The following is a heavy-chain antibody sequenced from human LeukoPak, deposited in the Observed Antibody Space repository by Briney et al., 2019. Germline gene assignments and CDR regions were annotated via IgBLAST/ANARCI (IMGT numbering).Heavy chain of an antibody. CDR1: GGSIVSDTYY. CDR2: IHYTGST. Sequence: SETLSLTCSVSGGSIVSDTYYWGWIRQPPGKGLEWIGNIHYTGSTYNNPSLKSRVTISVDTPKNQFSLKVSSVTAADTAVYYCARRQRFSSGWYSDYWGQGALVTVSS. J-gene: IGHJ4*02. V-gene: IGHV4-39*01. D-gene: IGHD6-19*01. CDR3: ARRQRFSSGWYSDY.